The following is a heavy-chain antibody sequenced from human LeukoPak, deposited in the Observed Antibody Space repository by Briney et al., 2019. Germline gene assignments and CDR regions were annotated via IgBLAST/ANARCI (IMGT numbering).Heavy chain of an antibody. D-gene: IGHD1-26*01. CDR3: ARSEKVGAPDY. CDR2: ISSSSSYI. V-gene: IGHV3-21*01. Sequence: GGSLRLSCAASGFTFSGYSMNWVRQAPGKGLEWVSSISSSSSYIYYADSVKGRFTISRDNAKNSLYLQMNSLRAEDTAVYYCARSEKVGAPDYWGQGTLVTVSS. J-gene: IGHJ4*02. CDR1: GFTFSGYS.